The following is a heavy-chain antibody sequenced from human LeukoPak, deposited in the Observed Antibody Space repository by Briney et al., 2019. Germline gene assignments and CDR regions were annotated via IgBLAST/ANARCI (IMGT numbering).Heavy chain of an antibody. Sequence: ASVKVSCKASGGTFSSYAISWVRQAPGQGLEWMGRIIPILGIANYAQKFQGRVTITADKSTSTAYMELSSLRSEDTAVYYCARQPRKTKNYYYYGMDVWGQGTTVTVSS. V-gene: IGHV1-69*04. D-gene: IGHD1-14*01. J-gene: IGHJ6*02. CDR2: IIPILGIA. CDR1: GGTFSSYA. CDR3: ARQPRKTKNYYYYGMDV.